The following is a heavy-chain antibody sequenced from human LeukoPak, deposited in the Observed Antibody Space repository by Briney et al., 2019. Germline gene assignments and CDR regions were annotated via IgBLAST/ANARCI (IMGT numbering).Heavy chain of an antibody. Sequence: PSETLSLTCTVSGYSISSGYYWGWIRQPPGKGLEWIGSIYHSGSTYYNPSLKSRVTISVDTSKNQFSLKLSSVTAADTAVYYCARHSGGYDIDYWGQGTLVTVSS. CDR2: IYHSGST. CDR1: GYSISSGYY. D-gene: IGHD5-12*01. CDR3: ARHSGGYDIDY. J-gene: IGHJ4*02. V-gene: IGHV4-38-2*02.